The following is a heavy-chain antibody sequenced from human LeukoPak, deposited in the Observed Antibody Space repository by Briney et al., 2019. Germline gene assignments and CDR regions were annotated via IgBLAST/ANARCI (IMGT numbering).Heavy chain of an antibody. J-gene: IGHJ4*02. CDR2: IYTSGST. CDR1: GGSISSGSYY. CDR3: ARHAHEYGESHFDY. Sequence: SQTLSLTCTVSGGSISSGSYYWSWIRQPAGKGLEWIGRIYTSGSTNYNPSLKSRVTISVDTSKNQFSLKLSSVTAADTAVYYCARHAHEYGESHFDYWGQGTLVTVSS. V-gene: IGHV4-61*02. D-gene: IGHD4-17*01.